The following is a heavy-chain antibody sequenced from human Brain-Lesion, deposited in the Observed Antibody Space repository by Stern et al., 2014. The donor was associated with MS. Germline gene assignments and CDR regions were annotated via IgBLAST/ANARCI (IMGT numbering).Heavy chain of an antibody. D-gene: IGHD4-17*01. Sequence: QVQLVQSGPGLVKPSPTLSLTCNVSGCSISSGANYWRWIRQTPGKGPEWIGYFHYSGGTYFNPSLKSRATISADTSKNQFSLKLNSMTAADTAVYYCARVPDYGDAFFDYWGQGILVTVSS. V-gene: IGHV4-30-4*01. CDR1: GCSISSGANY. CDR2: FHYSGGT. CDR3: ARVPDYGDAFFDY. J-gene: IGHJ4*02.